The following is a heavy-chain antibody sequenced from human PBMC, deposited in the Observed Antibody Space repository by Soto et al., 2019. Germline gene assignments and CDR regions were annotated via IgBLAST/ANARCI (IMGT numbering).Heavy chain of an antibody. D-gene: IGHD6-13*01. J-gene: IGHJ4*02. CDR3: DRVTYRSSWFPFDF. V-gene: IGHV4-30-4*01. CDR2: SGST. Sequence: SETLSLTCTVSGGSISSGDNYWSWIRQPPGRGLEWIGHSGSTNYNPSLKSRVTISVDTSKNQFSLKLSSVIAADTAVYYCDRVTYRSSWFPFDFWGRGTLATVSS. CDR1: GGSISSGDNY.